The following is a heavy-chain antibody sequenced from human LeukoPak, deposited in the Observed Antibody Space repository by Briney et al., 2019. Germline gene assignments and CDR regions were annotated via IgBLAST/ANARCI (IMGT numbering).Heavy chain of an antibody. D-gene: IGHD1-26*01. J-gene: IGHJ4*02. V-gene: IGHV4-30-2*01. CDR3: ASTDWEWEPYYFDY. CDR1: GFSISDYY. Sequence: LRLSCVVSGFSISDYYMGWIRQPPGKGLEWIGYIYHSGSTYYNPSLKSRVTISVDRSKNQFSLKLSSVTAADTAVYYCASTDWEWEPYYFDYWGQGTLVTVSS. CDR2: IYHSGST.